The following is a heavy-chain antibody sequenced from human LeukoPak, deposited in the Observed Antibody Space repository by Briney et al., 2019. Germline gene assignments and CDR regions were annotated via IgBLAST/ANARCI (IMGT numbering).Heavy chain of an antibody. Sequence: SETLSLTCTVSGGSISSSSYYWGWIRQPPGKGLEWIGSIYYSGSTYYNPSLKSRVTISVDTSKNQFSLKLSSVTAADTAVYYCARGSVSLFYYYYGMDVWGQGTTVTVSS. J-gene: IGHJ6*02. CDR2: IYYSGST. D-gene: IGHD3-10*01. V-gene: IGHV4-39*01. CDR1: GGSISSSSYY. CDR3: ARGSVSLFYYYYGMDV.